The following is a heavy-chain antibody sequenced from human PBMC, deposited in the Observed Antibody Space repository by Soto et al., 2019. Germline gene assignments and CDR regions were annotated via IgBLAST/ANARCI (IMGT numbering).Heavy chain of an antibody. J-gene: IGHJ1*01. V-gene: IGHV4-31*03. CDR2: IYYSGST. CDR3: AIYDSSGSRGFQH. CDR1: GGSISSGGYY. D-gene: IGHD3-22*01. Sequence: QVQLQESGPGLVKPSQTLSLTCTVSGGSISSGGYYWSWIRQHPGKGLEWIGYIYYSGSTYYNPSLRSRVTISVDTSKNQFSLKLSSVTAADTAVYYCAIYDSSGSRGFQHWGQGTLVTVSS.